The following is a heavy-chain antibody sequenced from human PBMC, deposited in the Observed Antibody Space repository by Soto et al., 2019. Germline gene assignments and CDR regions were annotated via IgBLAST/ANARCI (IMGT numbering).Heavy chain of an antibody. J-gene: IGHJ4*02. CDR1: GGTFSSYA. CDR3: AGLREDSLDELEATDY. D-gene: IGHD5-12*01. CDR2: IIPIFGTA. Sequence: GASVKVSCKASGGTFSSYAISWVRQAPGQGLEWVGGIIPIFGTANYAQKFQGRVTITADESTSTAYTELSSQRSEDTAVYYCAGLREDSLDELEATDYWGQGTLVTVSS. V-gene: IGHV1-69*13.